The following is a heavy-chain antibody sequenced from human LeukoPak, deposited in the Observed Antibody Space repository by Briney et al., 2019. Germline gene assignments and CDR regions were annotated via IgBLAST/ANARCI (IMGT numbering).Heavy chain of an antibody. CDR2: IYYSGST. CDR3: ARGRAAAAGNEDYYYYYYMDV. CDR1: GGSIRSSSYY. D-gene: IGHD6-13*01. J-gene: IGHJ6*03. V-gene: IGHV4-39*07. Sequence: PSETLSLACTVSGGSIRSSSYYWVWIRQPPGKGLEWIGSIYYSGSTYYNPSLKSRVTISMDTSKNQFSLKLRTVTAADTAVYYCARGRAAAAGNEDYYYYYYMDVWGKGTTVTVSS.